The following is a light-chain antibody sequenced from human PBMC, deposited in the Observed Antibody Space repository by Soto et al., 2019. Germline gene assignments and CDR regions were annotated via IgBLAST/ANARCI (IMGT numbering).Light chain of an antibody. Sequence: PRSTASLSCRASQSVSSTYLLWYQQKPGQAPRLLIYGASSRATGIPDRFSGSISGTDFTLTISRLEPEDFAVYYCQQYGSSPWTFGQGTKVDI. J-gene: IGKJ1*01. V-gene: IGKV3-20*01. CDR3: QQYGSSPWT. CDR2: GAS. CDR1: QSVSSTY.